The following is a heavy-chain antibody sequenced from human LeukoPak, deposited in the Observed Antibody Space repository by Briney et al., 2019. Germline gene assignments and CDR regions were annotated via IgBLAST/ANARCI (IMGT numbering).Heavy chain of an antibody. Sequence: EGSLRLSCAASGFTFSSYAMSWVRQAPGKGLEWVSAIGGSGGSTYYADSVKGRFTISRDNSKNTLYLQMNSLRAEDTAVYYCAKDPTTVTGFDYWGQGTLVTVSS. D-gene: IGHD4-17*01. V-gene: IGHV3-23*01. CDR1: GFTFSSYA. J-gene: IGHJ4*02. CDR2: IGGSGGST. CDR3: AKDPTTVTGFDY.